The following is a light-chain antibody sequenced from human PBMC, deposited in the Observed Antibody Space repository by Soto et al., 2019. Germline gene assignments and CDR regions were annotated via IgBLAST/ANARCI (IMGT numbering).Light chain of an antibody. V-gene: IGLV1-44*01. CDR1: SSNIGSNT. CDR2: NNN. J-gene: IGLJ1*01. CDR3: AAWDDSLNGFYV. Sequence: QSALTQPPSASGTPGQRVTISCSGSSSNIGSNTVNWYQQLPGTAPKLLIYNNNQRPPGVPDRISGSKSGTSASLAIGGLQSEDEADYYCAAWDDSLNGFYVFGTGTKVTV.